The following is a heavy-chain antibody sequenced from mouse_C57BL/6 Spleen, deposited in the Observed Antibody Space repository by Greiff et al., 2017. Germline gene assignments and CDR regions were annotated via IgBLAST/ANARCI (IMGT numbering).Heavy chain of an antibody. CDR1: GYTFTSYW. Sequence: QVQLQQPGAELVRPGTSVKLSCKASGYTFTSYWMHWVKQRPGQGLEWIGVIDPSDSYTNYNQKFKGKATLTVDTSSSTAYMQLSSLSSDDSAVYYCAKDSSGYDAMDYWGQGTSVTVSS. J-gene: IGHJ4*01. CDR3: AKDSSGYDAMDY. CDR2: IDPSDSYT. D-gene: IGHD3-2*02. V-gene: IGHV1-59*01.